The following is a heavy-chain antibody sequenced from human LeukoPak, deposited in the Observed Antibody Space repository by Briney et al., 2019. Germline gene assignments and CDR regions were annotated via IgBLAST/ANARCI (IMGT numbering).Heavy chain of an antibody. CDR3: ARDHVVGWYRRDDAFDI. CDR2: INPNSGGT. Sequence: ASVKVSCKASRYTFTGYYMHWVRQAPGQGLEWMGWINPNSGGTNYAQKFQGRVTMTRDTSISTAYMELRSLRSDDTAVYYCARDHVVGWYRRDDAFDIWGQGTMVTVSS. J-gene: IGHJ3*02. CDR1: RYTFTGYY. D-gene: IGHD6-19*01. V-gene: IGHV1-2*02.